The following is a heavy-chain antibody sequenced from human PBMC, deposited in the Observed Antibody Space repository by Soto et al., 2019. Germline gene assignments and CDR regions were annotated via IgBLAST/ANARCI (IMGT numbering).Heavy chain of an antibody. D-gene: IGHD4-17*01. CDR3: ATSTVYHDAFDI. Sequence: GASVKVSCKVAGYTLTELSMHWGRQAPGKGLEWMGGFDPEDGETIYAQKFQGRVTMTEDTSTDTAYMELSSLRSEDTAVYYCATSTVYHDAFDIWGQGTMVTVSS. CDR1: GYTLTELS. J-gene: IGHJ3*02. CDR2: FDPEDGET. V-gene: IGHV1-24*01.